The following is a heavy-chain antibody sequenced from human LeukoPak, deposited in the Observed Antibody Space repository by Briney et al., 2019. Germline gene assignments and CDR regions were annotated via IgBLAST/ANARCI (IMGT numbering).Heavy chain of an antibody. CDR1: GFTFSSYS. V-gene: IGHV3-21*01. Sequence: GGSLRLSCAASGFTFSSYSMNWVRQAPGKGMEWVSYISSSSSYIYYADSVKGRFTISRDNAKNSLYLQMNSLRAEDTAVYYCARGWFGELYPYYFDYWGQGTLVTVSS. CDR3: ARGWFGELYPYYFDY. J-gene: IGHJ4*02. D-gene: IGHD3-10*01. CDR2: ISSSSSYI.